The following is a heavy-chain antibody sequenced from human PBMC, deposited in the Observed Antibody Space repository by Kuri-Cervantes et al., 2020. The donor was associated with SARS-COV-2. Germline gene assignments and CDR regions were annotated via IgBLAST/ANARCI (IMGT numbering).Heavy chain of an antibody. CDR3: AKDRVGVQDF. J-gene: IGHJ4*02. V-gene: IGHV4-34*01. Sequence: SETLSLTCEVYGGSLSYYYWSWVRQPPGKGLEWIGEINHSGSTNYNPSLKSRVTISGDTSKNQFSLKLSSVTAADTAMYYCAKDRVGVQDFWGQGTLVTVSS. D-gene: IGHD2-21*01. CDR2: INHSGST. CDR1: GGSLSYYY.